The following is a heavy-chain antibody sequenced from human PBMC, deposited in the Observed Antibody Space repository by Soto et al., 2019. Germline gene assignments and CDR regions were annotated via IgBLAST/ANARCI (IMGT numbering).Heavy chain of an antibody. CDR3: ARSLTIFGVVTSYYYYGMDV. J-gene: IGHJ6*01. D-gene: IGHD3-3*01. V-gene: IGHV3-21*01. CDR2: ISSSSSYI. CDR1: GFTFSSYS. Sequence: PGGSLRLSCAASGFTFSSYSMNWVRQAPGKGLEWVSSISSSSSYIYYADSVKGRFTISRDNAKNSLYLQMNSLRAEDTAVYYCARSLTIFGVVTSYYYYGMDVWGQGTMVTVSS.